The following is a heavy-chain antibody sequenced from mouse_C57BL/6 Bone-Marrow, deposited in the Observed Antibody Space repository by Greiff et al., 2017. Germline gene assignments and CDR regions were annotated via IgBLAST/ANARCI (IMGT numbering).Heavy chain of an antibody. V-gene: IGHV1-50*01. CDR3: ARDDSWYFDV. D-gene: IGHD2-4*01. CDR1: GYTFTSYW. J-gene: IGHJ1*03. Sequence: VQLQQPGAELVKPGASVKLSCKASGYTFTSYWMQWVKQRPGQGLEWIGEIDPSDSYTNYNQKFKGKATLTVDTSSSPAYMQLSSLTSEDSAVYYCARDDSWYFDVWGTGTTVTVSS. CDR2: IDPSDSYT.